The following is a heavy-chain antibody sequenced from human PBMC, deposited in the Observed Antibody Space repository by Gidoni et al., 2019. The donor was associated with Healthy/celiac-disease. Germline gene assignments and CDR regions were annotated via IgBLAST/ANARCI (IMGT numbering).Heavy chain of an antibody. V-gene: IGHV1-69*01. J-gene: IGHJ3*02. CDR1: GGTFSSYA. D-gene: IGHD3-22*01. Sequence: QVQLVQSGAEVKKPGSSVKVPCKASGGTFSSYAISWVRQAPGQGLEWTGGIIPIFGTANYAQKFQGRVTITADESTSTAYMELSSLRSEDTAVYYCARCRVVITTGAFDIWGQGTMVTVSS. CDR3: ARCRVVITTGAFDI. CDR2: IIPIFGTA.